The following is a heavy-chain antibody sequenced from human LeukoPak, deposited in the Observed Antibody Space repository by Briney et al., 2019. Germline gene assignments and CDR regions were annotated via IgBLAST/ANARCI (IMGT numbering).Heavy chain of an antibody. CDR2: ISSSSYI. CDR1: GFTFSSYS. Sequence: GGSLRLSCAASGFTFSSYSMNWVRQAPGKGLEWVSSISSSSYIYYADSVKGRFTISRDNAKNSLYLQMNSLRAEDTAVYYCARALVGAEIDYWGQGTLVTVSS. D-gene: IGHD1-26*01. J-gene: IGHJ4*02. CDR3: ARALVGAEIDY. V-gene: IGHV3-21*01.